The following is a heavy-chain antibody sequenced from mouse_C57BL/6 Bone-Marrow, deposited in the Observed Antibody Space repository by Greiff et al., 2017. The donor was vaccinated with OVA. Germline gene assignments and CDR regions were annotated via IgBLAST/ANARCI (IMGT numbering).Heavy chain of an antibody. CDR1: GYTFTSYW. V-gene: IGHV1-69*01. Sequence: QVQLQQPGAELVMPGASVKLSCKASGYTFTSYWMHWVKQRPGQGLEWIGEIDPSDSYTNYNQKFKGKSTLTVDKSSSTAYMQLSSLTSEDSAVYYCARNTVGDAMDYWGQGTSVTVSS. D-gene: IGHD1-1*01. J-gene: IGHJ4*01. CDR3: ARNTVGDAMDY. CDR2: IDPSDSYT.